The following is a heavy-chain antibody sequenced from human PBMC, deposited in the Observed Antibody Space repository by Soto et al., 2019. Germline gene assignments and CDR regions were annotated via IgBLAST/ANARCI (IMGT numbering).Heavy chain of an antibody. J-gene: IGHJ4*02. D-gene: IGHD5-18*01. V-gene: IGHV4-4*07. CDR2: MYTSGST. Sequence: QVRLQESGPGLVKPSETLSLTCSVSGTSVSNYYWSWIRQPAGKGLELIGRMYTSGSTCYNPSLKSSVTMYMDKSQTKIYLNLTSVTAADTAVYYCARGGIQLSYAFDYWGQGILVTVSS. CDR3: ARGGIQLSYAFDY. CDR1: GTSVSNYY.